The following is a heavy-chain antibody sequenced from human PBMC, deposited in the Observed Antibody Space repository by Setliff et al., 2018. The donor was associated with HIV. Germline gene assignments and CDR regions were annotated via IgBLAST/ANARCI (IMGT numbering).Heavy chain of an antibody. CDR2: ISWDGGST. Sequence: PGGSLRLSCTASGFMFDDYTMNWVRQAPGKGLEWVCLISWDGGSTFCTDSVKGRFTISRDNSQNSTYLQMNGLKIEDTAVYYCATEGPSETPDAFDIWGQGTMVTVSS. J-gene: IGHJ3*02. CDR3: ATEGPSETPDAFDI. CDR1: GFMFDDYT. V-gene: IGHV3-43*01.